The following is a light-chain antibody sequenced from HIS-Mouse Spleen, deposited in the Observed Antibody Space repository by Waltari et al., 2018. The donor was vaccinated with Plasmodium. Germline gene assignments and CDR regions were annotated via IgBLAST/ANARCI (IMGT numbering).Light chain of an antibody. V-gene: IGLV3-9*01. Sequence: SYELTQPLSVSVALGQTARITCGGNNLGSKNVHWYQQKPGQAPGLVIYRDSNRPSGIPERFSGSNSGNTATLTISRAQAGDEADYYCQVWDSSTVFGGGTKLTVL. J-gene: IGLJ3*02. CDR2: RDS. CDR3: QVWDSSTV. CDR1: NLGSKN.